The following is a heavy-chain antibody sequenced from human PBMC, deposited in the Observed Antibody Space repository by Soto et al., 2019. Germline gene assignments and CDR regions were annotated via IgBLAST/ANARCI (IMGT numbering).Heavy chain of an antibody. CDR3: ARDVSPNYYYYYGMDV. CDR2: IIPIFGTA. Sequence: ASVKVSCKASGGTFSSYSISWVRQGPGQGLEWMGGIIPIFGTANYAQKFQGRVTITADKSTSTAYMELSSLRSEDTAVYYCARDVSPNYYYYYGMDVWGQGTTVTVSS. CDR1: GGTFSSYS. V-gene: IGHV1-69*06. D-gene: IGHD2-8*01. J-gene: IGHJ6*02.